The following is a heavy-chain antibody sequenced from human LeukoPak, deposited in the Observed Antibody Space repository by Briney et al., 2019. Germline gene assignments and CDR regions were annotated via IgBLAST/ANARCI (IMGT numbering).Heavy chain of an antibody. J-gene: IGHJ2*01. CDR1: GDSISSFY. D-gene: IGHD3/OR15-3a*01. CDR2: IYYSGST. CDR3: ARGGRSDWLLTNPNYWFFDL. Sequence: SETLSLTCTVSGDSISSFYWSWIRQPPGKGLEWIGYIYYSGSTNYNPSLKSRVTISIDTSKNHFSLKLSSVTAADTAVYYCARGGRSDWLLTNPNYWFFDLWGRGTLVTVSS. V-gene: IGHV4-59*01.